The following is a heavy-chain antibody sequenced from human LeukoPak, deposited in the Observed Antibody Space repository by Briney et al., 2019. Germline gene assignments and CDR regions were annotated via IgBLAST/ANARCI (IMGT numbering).Heavy chain of an antibody. D-gene: IGHD5-12*01. CDR3: ARDREGDIVATIRDDFDY. Sequence: PGGSLRLSCAASGFIFNDYFMGWIRQTPGKGLEWVSYITNNGRKTYYADSMKGRFTISRDNAKNSLYLQMNSLRAEDTAVYYCARDREGDIVATIRDDFDYWGQGTLVTVSS. V-gene: IGHV3-11*04. CDR1: GFIFNDYF. CDR2: ITNNGRKT. J-gene: IGHJ4*02.